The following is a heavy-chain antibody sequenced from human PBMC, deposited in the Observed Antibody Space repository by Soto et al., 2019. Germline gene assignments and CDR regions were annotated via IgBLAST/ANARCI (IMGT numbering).Heavy chain of an antibody. CDR2: ISTAVGAT. V-gene: IGHV3-53*01. Sequence: GGSLRLSCAASGFSVSNNYMSWVRQAPGKGLEWVSAISTAVGATYYADSVKGRFTISRDDSNNTLYLQMNSLRAEDTAVYYCAKDRTAAARNFDYWGQGTPVTVSS. CDR1: GFSVSNNY. J-gene: IGHJ4*02. CDR3: AKDRTAAARNFDY. D-gene: IGHD6-13*01.